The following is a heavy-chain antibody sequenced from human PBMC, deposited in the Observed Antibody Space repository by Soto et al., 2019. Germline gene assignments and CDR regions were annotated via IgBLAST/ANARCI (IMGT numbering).Heavy chain of an antibody. CDR3: ARDNDRLQLGGNYSYILDV. CDR1: GGTFSSSA. J-gene: IGHJ6*02. CDR2: IIPLFRTP. V-gene: IGHV1-69*12. D-gene: IGHD4-4*01. Sequence: QVQLVQSGAEMKEPGSSVKVSCKTSGGTFSSSAISWLRQAPGQGLEWMGGIIPLFRTPDYAQKFQGGVTIAADESTRTAYMGLSSLRSEDTAVYYWARDNDRLQLGGNYSYILDVWGQGTTITVSS.